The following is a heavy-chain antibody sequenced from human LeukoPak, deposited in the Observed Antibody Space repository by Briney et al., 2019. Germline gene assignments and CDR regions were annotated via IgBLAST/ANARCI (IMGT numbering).Heavy chain of an antibody. J-gene: IGHJ4*02. CDR2: INHSGST. CDR1: GGSFSGYS. V-gene: IGHV4-34*01. Sequence: SASLTLSCDASGGSFSGYSWSWIRQPPGKGLEWIGEINHSGSTKYNPHLKSRVTISVDTSKNQYSLKLSSVNAADTAVYYCARGEVGATKDFDYWGQGTLVTVSS. D-gene: IGHD1-26*01. CDR3: ARGEVGATKDFDY.